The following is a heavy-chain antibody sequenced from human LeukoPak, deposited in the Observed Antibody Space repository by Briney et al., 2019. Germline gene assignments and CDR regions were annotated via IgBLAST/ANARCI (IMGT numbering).Heavy chain of an antibody. V-gene: IGHV3-23*01. D-gene: IGHD6-13*01. CDR2: MSKSGDFT. J-gene: IGHJ4*01. Sequence: PGGSLRLSCAAPGFTFSSSAMSWVRQAPGKGLEWVSLMSKSGDFTYYADSVKGRFTISRDSSKNTLNLQMNSLRAEDTAVYYCAKESAADGYFDYWGLGTLVTVSS. CDR3: AKESAADGYFDY. CDR1: GFTFSSSA.